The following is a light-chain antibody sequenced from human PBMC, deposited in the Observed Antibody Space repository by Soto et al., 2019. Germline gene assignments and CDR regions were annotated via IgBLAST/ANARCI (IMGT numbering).Light chain of an antibody. CDR2: GAS. J-gene: IGKJ5*01. V-gene: IGKV3-15*01. CDR1: QSVRSN. CDR3: QQYNNLPPIP. Sequence: EIVINQSPATVSVCPGERATVSCRASQSVRSNLAWYQQKPGQAPRLLIYGASTRATGIPARFSGSGSGTEFTLTISSLQSEDFAVYYCQQYNNLPPIPFGQGTRLAIK.